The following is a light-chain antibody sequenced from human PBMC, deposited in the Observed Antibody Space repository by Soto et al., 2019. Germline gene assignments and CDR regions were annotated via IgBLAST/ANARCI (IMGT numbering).Light chain of an antibody. CDR3: QHYNSSPMYI. V-gene: IGKV1-5*03. J-gene: IGKJ2*01. CDR1: QSISSW. CDR2: KPS. Sequence: DFQMTQSPSTLSASVGDRVTITCRASQSISSWLAWFQQKPGKAPKLLILKPSFLETGVPSRFSGTGSRTEFTLTISSLQPDDFATYYCQHYNSSPMYIFGQGTKLEIK.